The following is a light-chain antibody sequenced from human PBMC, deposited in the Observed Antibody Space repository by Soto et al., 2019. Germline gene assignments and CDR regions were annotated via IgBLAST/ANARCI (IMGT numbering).Light chain of an antibody. CDR3: QQTYVAPVT. V-gene: IGKV1-39*01. Sequence: DIQMTQSPSSLSASVGERVTITCRASQNLKSFLNWYQQKPGKAPKLLIYATSSVQSGVPARFSGGRSGTDFSLSISSLQPEDFATCYCQQTYVAPVTFGGGTKVEI. CDR2: ATS. CDR1: QNLKSF. J-gene: IGKJ4*01.